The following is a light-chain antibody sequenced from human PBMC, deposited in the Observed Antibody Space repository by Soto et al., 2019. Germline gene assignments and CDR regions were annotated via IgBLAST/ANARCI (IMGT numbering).Light chain of an antibody. CDR1: QSVSSY. V-gene: IGKV3-11*01. CDR3: QQRSNWPPT. J-gene: IGKJ2*01. Sequence: EIVLTQSPATLSLSPGERATLSCRASQSVSSYLAWYQQKPGQAPRLLIYDASNRATGIPARFSGSRSGTDFTLTISSLEPEDFAVYYCQQRSNWPPTFGQGTKREIK. CDR2: DAS.